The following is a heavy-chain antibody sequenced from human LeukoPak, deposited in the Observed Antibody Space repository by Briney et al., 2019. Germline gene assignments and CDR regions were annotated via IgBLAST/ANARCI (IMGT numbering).Heavy chain of an antibody. CDR3: ARGGWSLDV. CDR2: IYYSGST. CDR1: GGSISSHY. J-gene: IGHJ2*01. Sequence: SETLSLTCTVSGGSISSHYWSWIRQLPGKGLEWIGYIYYSGSTNYNASLQSRVTISVDTSKNQFSLKLSSVTAADTAVYYCARGGWSLDVWGRGTLVTVSS. V-gene: IGHV4-59*11.